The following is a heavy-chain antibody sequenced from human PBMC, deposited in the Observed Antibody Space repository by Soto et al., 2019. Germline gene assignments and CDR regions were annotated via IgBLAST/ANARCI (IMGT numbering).Heavy chain of an antibody. CDR1: VYTCTRYS. V-gene: IGHV1-18*01. CDR3: ARVTYHYDSRGYYLPDY. J-gene: IGHJ4*02. Sequence: ASVQVSCKRSVYTCTRYSISLVRQAPLEGLEWMGWSSAYNGNTNYAQKLQGRVTMTTDTSMSTAYMELRSLRSDDTAVYYCARVTYHYDSRGYYLPDYWGPGYMVTLSS. D-gene: IGHD3-22*01. CDR2: SSAYNGNT.